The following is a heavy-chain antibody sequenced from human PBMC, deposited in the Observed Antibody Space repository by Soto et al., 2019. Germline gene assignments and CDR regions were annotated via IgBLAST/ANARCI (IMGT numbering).Heavy chain of an antibody. J-gene: IGHJ6*03. CDR2: INHSGST. V-gene: IGHV4-34*01. D-gene: IGHD3-10*01. CDR1: GGSFIGYY. CDR3: ARGRFYYGSGSYFGYYYYYMDV. Sequence: SETLSLTCAVYGGSFIGYYWSWIRQPPGKGLEWIGEINHSGSTNYNPSLKSRVTISVDTSKNQFSLKLSSVTAADTAVYYCARGRFYYGSGSYFGYYYYYMDVWGKGTTVTVSS.